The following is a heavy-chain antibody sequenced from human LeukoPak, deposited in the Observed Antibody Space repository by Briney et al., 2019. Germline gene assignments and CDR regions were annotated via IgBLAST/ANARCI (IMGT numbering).Heavy chain of an antibody. CDR2: INHSGST. J-gene: IGHJ6*03. Sequence: ASETLSLTCAVYGGSFSGYYWSWIRQPPGKGLEWIGEINHSGSTNYNPSLKSRVTISVDTSKNQFSLKLSSVTAADTAVYYCARRAYYGSGTSPMDVWGKGTTVTVSS. D-gene: IGHD3-10*01. V-gene: IGHV4-34*01. CDR3: ARRAYYGSGTSPMDV. CDR1: GGSFSGYY.